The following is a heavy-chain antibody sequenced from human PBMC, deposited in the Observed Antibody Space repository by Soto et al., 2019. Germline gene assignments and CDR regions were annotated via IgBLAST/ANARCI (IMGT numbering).Heavy chain of an antibody. D-gene: IGHD6-13*01. J-gene: IGHJ4*02. Sequence: EVQLLESGGGLVQPGESLILSCAASGFTFSSYATSWVRQAPGKGLEWVSSISGSGGSTSYADSVKGRFTISRDNSKNTQYLQMNRLRVEDTSKSYCAKKAVSSSWYLSFYFDPWGPGTLVTVS. CDR1: GFTFSSYA. CDR3: AKKAVSSSWYLSFYFDP. CDR2: ISGSGGST. V-gene: IGHV3-23*01.